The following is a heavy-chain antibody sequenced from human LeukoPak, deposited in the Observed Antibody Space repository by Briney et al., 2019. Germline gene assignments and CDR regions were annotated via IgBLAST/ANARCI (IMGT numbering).Heavy chain of an antibody. CDR2: IYYSGST. J-gene: IGHJ4*02. D-gene: IGHD3-3*01. V-gene: IGHV4-30-4*08. Sequence: LQTLSLTCTVSGGSISSGDYYWSSIREPPGKGLELIGYIYYSGSTYYNPSLKSRVTISVDTSKNEFSLKLSSVTVADTAVYYCAVCGYDFWSGRRNDDYWGQVILVTVSS. CDR1: GGSISSGDYY. CDR3: AVCGYDFWSGRRNDDY.